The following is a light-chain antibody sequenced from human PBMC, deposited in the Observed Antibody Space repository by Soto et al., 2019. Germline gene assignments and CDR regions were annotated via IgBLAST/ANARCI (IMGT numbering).Light chain of an antibody. J-gene: IGKJ5*01. CDR1: QSLSSD. Sequence: ESVLTQSPATLSVSPGERATLSCRASQSLSSDLAFYQQKPGQAPRLLIYGASNRATGIPARFSGSGSGTDFTLTISSLEPEDFAVYYCQQRSNWPPAFGQGTRLEI. CDR2: GAS. V-gene: IGKV3-11*01. CDR3: QQRSNWPPA.